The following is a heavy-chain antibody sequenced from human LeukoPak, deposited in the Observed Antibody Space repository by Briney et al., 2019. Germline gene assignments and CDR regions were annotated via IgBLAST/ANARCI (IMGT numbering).Heavy chain of an antibody. V-gene: IGHV1-69*06. J-gene: IGHJ4*02. CDR1: GGTFSSYA. CDR2: IIPIFGTA. D-gene: IGHD2-15*01. CDR3: AREAVVAATPYYFDY. Sequence: ASVKVSFKASGGTFSSYAISWVRQAPGQGLEWMGGIIPIFGTANYAQKFQGRVTITADKSTSTAYMELSSLRSEDTAVYYCAREAVVAATPYYFDYWGQGTLVTVSS.